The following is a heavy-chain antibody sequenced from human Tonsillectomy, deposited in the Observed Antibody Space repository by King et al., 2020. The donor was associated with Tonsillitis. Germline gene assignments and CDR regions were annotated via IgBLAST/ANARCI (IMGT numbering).Heavy chain of an antibody. V-gene: IGHV4-59*08. CDR3: ARRDYDFWSGPTEDYYYYYMDV. D-gene: IGHD3-3*01. CDR1: GGSISSYY. J-gene: IGHJ6*03. CDR2: IYYSGST. Sequence: VQLQESGPGLVKPSETLSLTCTVSGGSISSYYWSWIRQPPGKGLEWIGNIYYSGSTNYNPSLKSRVTISVDTSKNQLSLKLSSVTAAETAAYYCARRDYDFWSGPTEDYYYYYMDVWGKGTTVTVSS.